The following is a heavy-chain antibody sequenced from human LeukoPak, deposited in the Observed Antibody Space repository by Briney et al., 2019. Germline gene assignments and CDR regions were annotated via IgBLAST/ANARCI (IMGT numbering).Heavy chain of an antibody. J-gene: IGHJ4*02. Sequence: GASVKVSCRASGYTYNIYGTSWVRQAPGQGLEWMGWITAYTGDTNYSPEFRGRVTMTADTSTRTAYMELRSLRSDDTAVYYCARSGIPPNFDYWGQGTLVTVSS. V-gene: IGHV1-18*04. CDR3: ARSGIPPNFDY. CDR1: GYTYNIYG. D-gene: IGHD2-21*01. CDR2: ITAYTGDT.